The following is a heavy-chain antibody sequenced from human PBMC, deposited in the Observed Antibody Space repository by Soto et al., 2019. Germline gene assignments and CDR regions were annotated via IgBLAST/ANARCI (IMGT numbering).Heavy chain of an antibody. Sequence: EVQLLESGGGLVQPGGSLRLSCAASGFTFSSYAMSWVRQAPGKGLEWVSSISGSGGSTYYADSVRGRFTISRDNSKNTLDLQINRLKAEDTAIYYGARDPLSGNDNEYWGQGTLVTVFS. CDR3: ARDPLSGNDNEY. D-gene: IGHD1-1*01. CDR1: GFTFSSYA. V-gene: IGHV3-23*01. CDR2: ISGSGGST. J-gene: IGHJ4*02.